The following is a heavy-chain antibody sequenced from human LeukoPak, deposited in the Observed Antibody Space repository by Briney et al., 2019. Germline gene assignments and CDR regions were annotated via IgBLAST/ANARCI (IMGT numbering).Heavy chain of an antibody. CDR3: ARCPRVHVPRTYYDYVWGSYPIYGWFDP. D-gene: IGHD3-16*02. CDR2: INTYDGNT. J-gene: IGHJ5*02. V-gene: IGHV1-18*01. Sequence: GASVKVSFKASGYTFSSYHVSWVRQAPGQGLEWMGWINTYDGNTNYAQNFQGRVAMTTDTSTSTAYMELRSLRSDDTAVYYCARCPRVHVPRTYYDYVWGSYPIYGWFDPWGQGTLVTVSS. CDR1: GYTFSSYH.